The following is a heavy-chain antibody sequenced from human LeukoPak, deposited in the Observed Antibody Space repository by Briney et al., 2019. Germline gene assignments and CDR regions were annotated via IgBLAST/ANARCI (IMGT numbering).Heavy chain of an antibody. CDR1: GYTFSNYD. CDR3: ARRQDLYYYGMDV. J-gene: IGHJ6*02. Sequence: ASVKVSCKASGYTFSNYDINWVRQATGQGLEWMGWMNPNSGNTGYAQKFQGRITMTRNTSISTAYMELSSLRSEDTAVYYCARRQDLYYYGMDVWGQGNPGHRLL. V-gene: IGHV1-8*01. CDR2: MNPNSGNT. D-gene: IGHD3-16*01.